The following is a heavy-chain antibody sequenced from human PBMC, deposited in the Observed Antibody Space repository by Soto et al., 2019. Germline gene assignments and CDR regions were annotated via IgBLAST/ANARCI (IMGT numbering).Heavy chain of an antibody. J-gene: IGHJ4*02. CDR3: AARLLPLDH. V-gene: IGHV3-30-3*01. CDR1: GFTFSSYA. CDR2: ISYDGSNK. Sequence: GGSLRLSCAASGFTFSSYAMHWVRQAPGKGLEWVAVISYDGSNKYYADSVKGRFTISRDNSKNTLYLQMNSLRAEDTAVYYCAARLLPLDHWGQGTLVTVSS. D-gene: IGHD1-26*01.